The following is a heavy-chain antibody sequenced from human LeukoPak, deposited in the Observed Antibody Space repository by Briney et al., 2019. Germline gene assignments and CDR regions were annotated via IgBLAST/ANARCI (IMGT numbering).Heavy chain of an antibody. D-gene: IGHD3-10*01. CDR2: INHSGST. CDR1: GGSFSGYY. CDR3: ASLSSTETMVRGVRYYYYGMDV. Sequence: SETLSLTCAVYGGSFSGYYWSWIRQPPGKGREWIGEINHSGSTNYNPSLKSRVTISIDTSKNQFSLKLSSVTVADTAVYYCASLSSTETMVRGVRYYYYGMDVWGQGTTVTVSS. V-gene: IGHV4-34*01. J-gene: IGHJ6*02.